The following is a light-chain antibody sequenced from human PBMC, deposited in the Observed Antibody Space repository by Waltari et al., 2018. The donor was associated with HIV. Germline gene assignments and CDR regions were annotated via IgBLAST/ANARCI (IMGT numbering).Light chain of an antibody. CDR2: KDS. J-gene: IGLJ2*01. Sequence: SYELTQPPSVSVSPVQTTRITCSGDALPKQYAYCYQQKPGQAPGVVIYKDSERPSGVPGGFAGSSSGTTVTLTISGVQAEDEADYYCQSIDRSGTVVVFGVGTKLTVL. V-gene: IGLV3-25*03. CDR1: ALPKQY. CDR3: QSIDRSGTVVV.